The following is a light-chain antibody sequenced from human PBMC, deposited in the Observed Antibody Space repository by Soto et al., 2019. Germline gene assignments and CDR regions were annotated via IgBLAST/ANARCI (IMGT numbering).Light chain of an antibody. CDR2: GAS. Sequence: EIVLTQSPGTLSLSPGERATLSCRASQSVTSSYLAWYQQKPGQAPRLLIYGASSRATGIPDRFSGGGSGTDLTLTISRLEPEDFAVYYCQQFGSSPRYTFGQGTKLEIK. V-gene: IGKV3-20*01. J-gene: IGKJ2*01. CDR1: QSVTSSY. CDR3: QQFGSSPRYT.